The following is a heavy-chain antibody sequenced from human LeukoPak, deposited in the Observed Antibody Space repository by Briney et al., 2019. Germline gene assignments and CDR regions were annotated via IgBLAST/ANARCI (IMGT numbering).Heavy chain of an antibody. D-gene: IGHD2-15*01. Sequence: GGSLRLSCAASGFTVSSNYMNWVRQAPGKGLEWVSATSSSDAGTYYAESVRGRFTISRDNSKNTLFLQMNSLRAEDAAVYYCAKAPATSCSGVICYPFDHWGQGTLVTVSS. J-gene: IGHJ4*02. CDR2: TSSSDAGT. CDR3: AKAPATSCSGVICYPFDH. V-gene: IGHV3-23*01. CDR1: GFTVSSNY.